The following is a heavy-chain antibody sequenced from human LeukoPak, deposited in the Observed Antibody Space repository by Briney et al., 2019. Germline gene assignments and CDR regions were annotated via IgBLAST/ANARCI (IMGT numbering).Heavy chain of an antibody. V-gene: IGHV4-39*02. CDR2: IYYSGNT. Sequence: SETLSLTCTVSGVSISSSNSYWDWIRQPPGKGLEWIGSIYYSGNTYYNASLKSQVSISIDTSKNQFSLKLISVTAADTALYYCAREGPHGSGIYYNPLDYWGQGVLVIVSS. J-gene: IGHJ4*02. D-gene: IGHD3-10*01. CDR1: GVSISSSNSY. CDR3: AREGPHGSGIYYNPLDY.